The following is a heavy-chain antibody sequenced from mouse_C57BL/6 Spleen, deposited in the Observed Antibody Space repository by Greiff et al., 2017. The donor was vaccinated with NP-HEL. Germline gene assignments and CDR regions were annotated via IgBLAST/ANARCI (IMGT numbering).Heavy chain of an antibody. D-gene: IGHD1-1*01. V-gene: IGHV5-6*01. CDR1: GFTFSSYG. CDR2: ISSGGSYT. Sequence: EVQGVESGGDLVKPGGSLKLSCAASGFTFSSYGMSWVRQTPDKRLEWVATISSGGSYTYYPDSVKGRFTISRDNAKNTLYLQMSSLKSEDTAMYYCARQTALSGSSYSFDYWGQGTTLTVSS. CDR3: ARQTALSGSSYSFDY. J-gene: IGHJ2*01.